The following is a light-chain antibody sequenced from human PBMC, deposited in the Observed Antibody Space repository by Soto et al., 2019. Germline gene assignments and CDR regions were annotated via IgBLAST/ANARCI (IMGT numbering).Light chain of an antibody. CDR1: SSDVGSYHL. J-gene: IGLJ2*01. Sequence: QSVLTQPASVSGSPGQSITISCTGTSSDVGSYHLVSWYQQHRGTAPKLMIYEVNKRPSGISNRFSGSKSGDTASLTISGLQAEDEADYYCCSYAGSTTFVLIGGGTKLTVL. V-gene: IGLV2-23*02. CDR2: EVN. CDR3: CSYAGSTTFVL.